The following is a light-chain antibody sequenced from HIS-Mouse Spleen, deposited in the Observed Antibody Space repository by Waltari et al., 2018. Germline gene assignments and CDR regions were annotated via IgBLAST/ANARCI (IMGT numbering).Light chain of an antibody. CDR2: DDS. J-gene: IGLJ2*01. Sequence: SYVLTQPPSVPVAPGKTARITCGGNNLCSKSVHWYQQKPGQAPVLVVYDDSDRPSGIPERFSGSSSGTTVTLTISGVQAEDEADYYCQSADSSGTYRVFGGGTELTVL. CDR1: NLCSKS. CDR3: QSADSSGTYRV. V-gene: IGLV3-21*01.